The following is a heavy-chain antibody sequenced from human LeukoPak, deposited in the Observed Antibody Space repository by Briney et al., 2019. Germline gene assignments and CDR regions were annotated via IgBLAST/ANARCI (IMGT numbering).Heavy chain of an antibody. CDR1: GYTFTSYG. CDR3: ASFGLAAAGTAFDY. V-gene: IGHV1-18*01. CDR2: ISAYNGNT. J-gene: IGHJ4*02. D-gene: IGHD6-13*01. Sequence: ASVKVSCKASGYTFTSYGISGVRQAPGQGLEWMGWISAYNGNTNYAQKLQGRVTMTTDTSTSTAYMELRSLRSDDTAVYYCASFGLAAAGTAFDYWGQGTLVTVSS.